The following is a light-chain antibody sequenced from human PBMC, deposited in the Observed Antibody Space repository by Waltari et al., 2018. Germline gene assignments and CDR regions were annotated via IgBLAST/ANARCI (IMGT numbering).Light chain of an antibody. CDR2: GAS. V-gene: IGKV1-39*01. Sequence: DIQMTQSPSALSASVGDRVTITCRASQSIRNYLNGYQQKPGKPPKVLIYGASSLQSGVPSRFSGSGSGTDFTLIINNLQPEDFAVYYCQQSYSTLVTFGQGTRLEIK. J-gene: IGKJ5*01. CDR3: QQSYSTLVT. CDR1: QSIRNY.